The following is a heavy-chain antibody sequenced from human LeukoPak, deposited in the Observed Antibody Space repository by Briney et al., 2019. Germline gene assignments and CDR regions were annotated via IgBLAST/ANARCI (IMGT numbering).Heavy chain of an antibody. Sequence: GGSLRLSCVASGFTFDDYAMSWVRLAPGKGLEWVSGINWNGDNTVYADSVKGRFTISRDNAKNSLYLQMNSLRAEDTAVYYCAKEHGGSSWYEDAFDIWGQGTMVTVSS. D-gene: IGHD6-13*01. J-gene: IGHJ3*02. V-gene: IGHV3-20*04. CDR2: INWNGDNT. CDR1: GFTFDDYA. CDR3: AKEHGGSSWYEDAFDI.